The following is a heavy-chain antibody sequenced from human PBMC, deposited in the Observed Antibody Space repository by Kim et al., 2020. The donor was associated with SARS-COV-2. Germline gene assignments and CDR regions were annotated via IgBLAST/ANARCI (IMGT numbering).Heavy chain of an antibody. CDR3: AKCGYYDSSGYLLAP. J-gene: IGHJ4*02. V-gene: IGHV3-23*01. CDR1: GFTFSSYA. CDR2: ISGSGGST. Sequence: GGSLRLSCAASGFTFSSYAMSWVRQAPGKGLEWVSAISGSGGSTYYADSVKGRFTISRDNSKNTLYLQMNSLRAEDTAVYYCAKCGYYDSSGYLLAPWGQGTLVTVSS. D-gene: IGHD3-22*01.